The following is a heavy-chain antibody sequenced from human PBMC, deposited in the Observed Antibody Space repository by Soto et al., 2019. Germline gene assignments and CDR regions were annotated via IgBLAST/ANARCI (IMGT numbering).Heavy chain of an antibody. D-gene: IGHD2-8*01. CDR1: GFTFSSYG. Sequence: GGSLRLSCAASGFTFSSYGMHWVRQAPGKGLEWVAVIWYDGSNKYYADSVKGRFTISRDNSKNTLYLQMNSLRAEDTAVYYCAREEHCTNGVCYTFCFDYWGQGTLVTVSS. J-gene: IGHJ4*02. V-gene: IGHV3-33*01. CDR2: IWYDGSNK. CDR3: AREEHCTNGVCYTFCFDY.